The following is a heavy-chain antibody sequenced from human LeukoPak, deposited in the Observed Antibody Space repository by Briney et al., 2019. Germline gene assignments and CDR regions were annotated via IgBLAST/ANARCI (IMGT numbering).Heavy chain of an antibody. V-gene: IGHV3-74*01. CDR1: GYTFSNFW. J-gene: IGHJ3*02. D-gene: IGHD3-22*01. Sequence: GGSLRLSCAASGYTFSNFWMHWVRQAPGKGLVWVSRINTDGTNTNYADSVKGRLTISRDNAKNTLYLQMNSLRAEDTAVYYCARVRRYYDTTGSDDAFDIWGQGTMVTVSS. CDR2: INTDGTNT. CDR3: ARVRRYYDTTGSDDAFDI.